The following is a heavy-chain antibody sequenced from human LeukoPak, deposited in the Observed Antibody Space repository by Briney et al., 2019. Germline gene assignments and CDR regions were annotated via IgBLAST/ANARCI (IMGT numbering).Heavy chain of an antibody. Sequence: GGSLRLSCEASGSIVDDYAMYWVRQAPGKGLEWVSLITGDGGRTYYADSVRGRFTISRDNSKNTLYLQMNSLRTGDSAFYYCAKGTSGSYRWGQGTLVTVSS. CDR2: ITGDGGRT. V-gene: IGHV3-43*02. D-gene: IGHD1-26*01. CDR1: GSIVDDYA. CDR3: AKGTSGSYR. J-gene: IGHJ5*02.